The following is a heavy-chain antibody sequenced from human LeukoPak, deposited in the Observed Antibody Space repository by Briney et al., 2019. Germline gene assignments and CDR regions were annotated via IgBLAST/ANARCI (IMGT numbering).Heavy chain of an antibody. CDR3: ARADRLHGGPYLIGP. D-gene: IGHD2-21*01. V-gene: IGHV1-2*02. Sequence: ASVTVSCKTSGYSFTDYYMHWVRQAPGQGLEWMGWINPNSGGTSSAQKFQGRVTMTRDTSISTVYMEVSWLASDDTAIYYCARADRLHGGPYLIGPWGQGTLVTVSS. J-gene: IGHJ5*02. CDR1: GYSFTDYY. CDR2: INPNSGGT.